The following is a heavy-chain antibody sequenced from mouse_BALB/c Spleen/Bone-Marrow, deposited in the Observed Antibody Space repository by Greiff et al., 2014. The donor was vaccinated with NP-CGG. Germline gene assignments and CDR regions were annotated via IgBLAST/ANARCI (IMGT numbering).Heavy chain of an antibody. D-gene: IGHD2-4*01. CDR2: ISYSGST. CDR1: GYSITSDYA. J-gene: IGHJ4*01. Sequence: EVQGVESGPGLVKPSQSLSLTCTVTGYSITSDYAWNWIRQFPGNKLEWMGYISYSGSTSYNPSLKNRISITQDTSKNQFFLQLNSVTTEDTATYYCARSDYYDNENAMDYWGQGTSVTVSS. CDR3: ARSDYYDNENAMDY. V-gene: IGHV3-2*02.